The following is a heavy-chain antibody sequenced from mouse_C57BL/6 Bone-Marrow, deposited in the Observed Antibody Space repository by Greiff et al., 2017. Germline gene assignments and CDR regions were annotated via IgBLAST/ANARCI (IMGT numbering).Heavy chain of an antibody. D-gene: IGHD2-1*01. CDR3: ARPLYYLYAMDY. Sequence: VKLVESGPGLVQPSQSLSITCTVSGFSLTSYGVHWVRQSPGKGLEWLGVIWRGGSTDYNAAFISRLSISKDNSKSQVFFKMNSLQDDDTAIYYCARPLYYLYAMDYWGQGTSVTVSA. CDR2: IWRGGST. CDR1: GFSLTSYG. J-gene: IGHJ4*01. V-gene: IGHV2-2*01.